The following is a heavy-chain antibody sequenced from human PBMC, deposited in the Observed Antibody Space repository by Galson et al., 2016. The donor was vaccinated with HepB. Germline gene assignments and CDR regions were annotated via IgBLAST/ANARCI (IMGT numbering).Heavy chain of an antibody. Sequence: QSGAEVKKPGESLKISCKGSGYSFTTYWIGWVRQMPGKGLEWMGIIYPDDSDTRYSPSFQGQVTISADKSISTAYLQWSSLKASDTAIYYCARSKYSGIFPQTEFDFWGQGTLVTVSS. V-gene: IGHV5-51*01. CDR2: IYPDDSDT. CDR1: GYSFTTYW. CDR3: ARSKYSGIFPQTEFDF. D-gene: IGHD1-26*01. J-gene: IGHJ4*02.